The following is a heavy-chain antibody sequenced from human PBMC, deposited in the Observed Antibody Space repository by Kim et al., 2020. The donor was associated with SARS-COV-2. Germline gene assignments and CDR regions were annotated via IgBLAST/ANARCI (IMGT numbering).Heavy chain of an antibody. CDR2: INHSGNT. D-gene: IGHD3-10*01. V-gene: IGHV4-34*01. Sequence: SETLSLTCAVYGGSFSGYYWSWIRQSPGKGLEWIGEINHSGNTNYNPSLKSRVSISVDTSKNQFSLKLSSVTAADTAVYYCASEVDYHGSGSSWGQGTLVTVSS. CDR1: GGSFSGYY. J-gene: IGHJ4*02. CDR3: ASEVDYHGSGSS.